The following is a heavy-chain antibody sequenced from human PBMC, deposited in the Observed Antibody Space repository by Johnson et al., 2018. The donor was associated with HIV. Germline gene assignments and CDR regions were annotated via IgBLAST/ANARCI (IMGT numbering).Heavy chain of an antibody. CDR1: GFTFDDYG. Sequence: VQLVESGGGVVRPGGSLRLSCAASGFTFDDYGMSWVRQAPGKGLEWVSGISWNSGSIGYADSVKGRFTNSRDNAKNSLYLQMNSRIAKDTALYYCATNLDPAGAFDIWGQGTMVTVSS. CDR3: ATNLDPAGAFDI. V-gene: IGHV3-20*04. CDR2: ISWNSGSI. D-gene: IGHD1/OR15-1a*01. J-gene: IGHJ3*02.